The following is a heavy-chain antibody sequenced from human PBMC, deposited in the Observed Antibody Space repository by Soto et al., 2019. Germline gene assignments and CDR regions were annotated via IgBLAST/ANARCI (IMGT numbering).Heavy chain of an antibody. Sequence: QLQLQESGPGLVKPSETLSLTCTVSGGSISSSSYYWGWIRQPPGKGLEWIGSIYYSGSTYYNPSLKSRVTISVDTSKNQFSLKLSSVTAADTAVYYCARMVRGYSYGYGAFDIWGQGTMVTVSS. CDR1: GGSISSSSYY. D-gene: IGHD5-18*01. V-gene: IGHV4-39*01. CDR3: ARMVRGYSYGYGAFDI. J-gene: IGHJ3*02. CDR2: IYYSGST.